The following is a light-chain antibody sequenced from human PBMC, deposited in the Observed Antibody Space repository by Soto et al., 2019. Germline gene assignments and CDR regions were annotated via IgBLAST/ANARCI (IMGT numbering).Light chain of an antibody. J-gene: IGKJ1*01. V-gene: IGKV3-20*01. CDR1: QSVSRTY. CDR3: QQYGTSPPT. CDR2: DAS. Sequence: EIVLTQAPDTLSLSPGERATLSCRASQSVSRTYLAWYQQKPGQAPRLLIYDASNKATGFPDRFSCSGSGTDFTLTISRLEPEDFTVYYWQQYGTSPPTFGQGTKVEI.